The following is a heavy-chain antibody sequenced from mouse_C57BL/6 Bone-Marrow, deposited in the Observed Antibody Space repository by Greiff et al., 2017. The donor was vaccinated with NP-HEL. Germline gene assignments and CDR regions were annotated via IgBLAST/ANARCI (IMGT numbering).Heavy chain of an antibody. CDR2: IYPGSGST. J-gene: IGHJ3*01. CDR1: ASPFPGTG. D-gene: IGHD2-3*01. Sequence: QVQLQQPGPSLLNPGPPWRFSARPSASPFPGTGLTGWSRGPDQGLEWIGDIYPGSGSTNYNEKFKSKATLTVDTSSSTAYMQLSSLTSEDSAVYYCARSLYDGYPWFAYWGQGTLVTVSA. CDR3: ARSLYDGYPWFAY. V-gene: IGHV1-55*01.